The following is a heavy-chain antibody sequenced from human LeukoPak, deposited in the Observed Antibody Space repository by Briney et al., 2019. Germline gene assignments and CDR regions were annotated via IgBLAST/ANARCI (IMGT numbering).Heavy chain of an antibody. CDR1: GFTFSNYW. Sequence: GGSLRLSCAASGFTFSNYWMHWVRQAPGKGLVWVSRITTDGSSTLYADSVKGRFTISRDNAKNTLYLQMNSLRAEDTAVYYCARGGLRNWYFDLWGRGTLVTVSS. J-gene: IGHJ2*01. V-gene: IGHV3-74*01. CDR3: ARGGLRNWYFDL. CDR2: ITTDGSST. D-gene: IGHD5-12*01.